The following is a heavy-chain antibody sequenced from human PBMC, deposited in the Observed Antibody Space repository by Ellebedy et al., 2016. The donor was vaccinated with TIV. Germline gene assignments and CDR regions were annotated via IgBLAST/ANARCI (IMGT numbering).Heavy chain of an antibody. J-gene: IGHJ4*02. Sequence: GESLKISXEASGFTFSSSWMHWVRQAPGKGLVWLSEINSDESTTTYADSVKGRFTISSDNAKNTLYLQMNSLRAEDTAVYYCAKDHQVVVTAIWDYWGQGTLVTVSS. D-gene: IGHD2-21*02. CDR3: AKDHQVVVTAIWDY. V-gene: IGHV3-74*03. CDR2: INSDESTT. CDR1: GFTFSSSW.